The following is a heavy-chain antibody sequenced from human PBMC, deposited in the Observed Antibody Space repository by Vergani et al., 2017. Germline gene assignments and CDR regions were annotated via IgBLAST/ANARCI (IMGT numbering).Heavy chain of an antibody. V-gene: IGHV3-15*01. Sequence: EVQLLESGGGLVQPGGSLRLSCAASGFTFSSYAMSWVRQAPGKGLEWVGRIKSKTDGGTTDYAAPVKGRFTISRDDSKNTLYLQMNSLKTEDTAVYYCTTDPPTDPIAENYYYYYYMDVWGKGTTVTVSS. CDR3: TTDPPTDPIAENYYYYYYMDV. J-gene: IGHJ6*03. CDR1: GFTFSSYA. CDR2: IKSKTDGGTT. D-gene: IGHD4-11*01.